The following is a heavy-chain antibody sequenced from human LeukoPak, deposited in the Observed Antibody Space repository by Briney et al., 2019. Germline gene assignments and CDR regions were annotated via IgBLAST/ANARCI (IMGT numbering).Heavy chain of an antibody. Sequence: ASVKVSCKASGYTFTGYYMHWVRQAPGQGLEWMGWINTNTGNPTYAQGFTGRFVFSLDTSVSTAYLQISSLKAEDTAVYYCARPSYDYGDYRDYWGQGTLVTVSS. CDR1: GYTFTGYY. V-gene: IGHV7-4-1*02. CDR3: ARPSYDYGDYRDY. CDR2: INTNTGNP. J-gene: IGHJ4*02. D-gene: IGHD4-17*01.